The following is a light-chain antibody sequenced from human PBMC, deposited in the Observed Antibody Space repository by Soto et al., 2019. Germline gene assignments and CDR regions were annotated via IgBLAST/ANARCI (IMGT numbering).Light chain of an antibody. V-gene: IGKV2-28*01. CDR2: LGS. CDR3: MQPLENFRT. J-gene: IGKJ1*01. Sequence: IVMTQSPLSLSVTPGEAASISCMSSARLLHKNGYNYVDWYMQKPGQSPQLLIYLGSNRASGGPDRLSGSGSDTYFTLEISRVEADDVGVYYCMQPLENFRTFGQGTKVEIK. CDR1: ARLLHKNGYNY.